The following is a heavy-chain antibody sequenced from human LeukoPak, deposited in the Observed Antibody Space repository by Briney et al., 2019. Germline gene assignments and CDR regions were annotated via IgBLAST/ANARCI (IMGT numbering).Heavy chain of an antibody. J-gene: IGHJ4*02. D-gene: IGHD3-22*01. CDR1: GFTFSSYG. Sequence: GGSLRLSCAASGFTFSSYGMHWVRQAPGKGLEWVAVIWYDGSNKYYADSVKGRFTISRDNSKNTLYLQMNSLRAEDTAVYYCARRYYYESSLDYWGQGTLVTVSS. CDR3: ARRYYYESSLDY. CDR2: IWYDGSNK. V-gene: IGHV3-33*01.